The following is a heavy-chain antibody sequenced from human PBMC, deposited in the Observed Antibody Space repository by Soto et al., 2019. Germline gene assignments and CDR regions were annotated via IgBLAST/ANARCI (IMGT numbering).Heavy chain of an antibody. Sequence: SETLSLTCTVSGGSISSSSYYWGWIRQPPGKGLEWIGSIYYSGSTYYNPSLKSRVTISVDTSKNQFSLKLSSVTAADTAVYYCARRMGQRGYYYYYYMDGWGKGTTVTVSS. D-gene: IGHD1-1*01. V-gene: IGHV4-39*01. CDR2: IYYSGST. J-gene: IGHJ6*03. CDR1: GGSISSSSYY. CDR3: ARRMGQRGYYYYYYMDG.